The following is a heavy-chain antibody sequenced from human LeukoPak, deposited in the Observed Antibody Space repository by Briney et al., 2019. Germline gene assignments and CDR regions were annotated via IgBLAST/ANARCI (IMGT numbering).Heavy chain of an antibody. CDR2: ITGSGGST. CDR1: GGTFSNHA. CDR3: ATRPASETYYAVFDY. Sequence: GGSLRLSCAASGGTFSNHAMSWVRQAPGKGLEWVSGITGSGGSTYHAESVKGRFTISRDNSKNTLYLEMNSLRAEDTAVYFCATRPASETYYAVFDYWGQGILVTVSS. J-gene: IGHJ4*02. D-gene: IGHD1-26*01. V-gene: IGHV3-23*01.